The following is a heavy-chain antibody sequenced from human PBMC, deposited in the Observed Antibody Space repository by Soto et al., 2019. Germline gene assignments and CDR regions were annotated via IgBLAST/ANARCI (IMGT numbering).Heavy chain of an antibody. V-gene: IGHV5-10-1*01. D-gene: IGHD6-19*01. CDR3: ARQAVADYAFDI. CDR2: IDPSDSYT. CDR1: GYSFTSYW. J-gene: IGHJ3*02. Sequence: CKGSGYSFTSYWLRWVRQMPGKCLEWMGRIDPSDSYTNYSPSFQGHVTISADKSISTAYLQWSSLKASDTAMYYCARQAVADYAFDIWGQGTMGAVSS.